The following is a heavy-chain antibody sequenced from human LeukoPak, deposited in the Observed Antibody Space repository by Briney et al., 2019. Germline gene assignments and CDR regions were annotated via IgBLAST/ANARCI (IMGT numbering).Heavy chain of an antibody. CDR3: ARGPDYYDSSGYYY. CDR1: GGSFRGFF. Sequence: SEALSPTRAVYGGSFRGFFWRWIRPPPGEGAGWIGEINHSGSTNYNPSLKSRVTISVDTSKNQFSLKLSSVTAADTAVYYCARGPDYYDSSGYYYWGQGTLVTVSS. D-gene: IGHD3-22*01. CDR2: INHSGST. V-gene: IGHV4-34*01. J-gene: IGHJ4*02.